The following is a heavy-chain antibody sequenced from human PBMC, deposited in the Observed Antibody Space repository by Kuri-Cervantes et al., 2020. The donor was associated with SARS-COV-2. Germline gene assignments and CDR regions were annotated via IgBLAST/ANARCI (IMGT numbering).Heavy chain of an antibody. V-gene: IGHV3-23*01. J-gene: IGHJ6*03. CDR3: AKDPVYYYYYMDV. CDR1: GFTFSSCA. Sequence: GESLKISCAASGFTFSSCAVSWVRQAPGKGLEWVSAISGSGGSTYYADSVKGRFTISRDNSKNTLYLQMNSLRAEDTAVYYCAKDPVYYYYYMDVWGKGTTVTVSS. CDR2: ISGSGGST.